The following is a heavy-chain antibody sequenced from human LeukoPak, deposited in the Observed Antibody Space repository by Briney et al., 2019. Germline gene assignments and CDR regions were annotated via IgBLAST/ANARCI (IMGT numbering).Heavy chain of an antibody. Sequence: PSETLSLTCTVSGGSISSSYYYWGWIRQPPWKGLEWIGSIYYSGSTYYNPSLKSRVTIAVDTSKNQFSLKLSSVTAADTAVYYCARTHYGDHPLFFDYWGQGTLVTVSS. CDR1: GGSISSSYYY. CDR3: ARTHYGDHPLFFDY. V-gene: IGHV4-39*01. CDR2: IYYSGST. J-gene: IGHJ4*02. D-gene: IGHD4-17*01.